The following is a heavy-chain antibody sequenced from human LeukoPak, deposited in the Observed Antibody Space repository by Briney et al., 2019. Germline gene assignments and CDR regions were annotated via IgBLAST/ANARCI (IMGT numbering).Heavy chain of an antibody. CDR2: INPNPNSGAT. CDR3: ARDRNDYSIYY. CDR1: GYTFSAYY. V-gene: IGHV1-2*02. D-gene: IGHD4-11*01. Sequence: ASVKVSCKAFGYTFSAYYIHWVRQAPGQGLEWMGWINPNPNSGATKYAQKFQGRVTMTSDTSISTAYMELSGLRSDDTAVYYCARDRNDYSIYYWGQGTLVTVSS. J-gene: IGHJ4*02.